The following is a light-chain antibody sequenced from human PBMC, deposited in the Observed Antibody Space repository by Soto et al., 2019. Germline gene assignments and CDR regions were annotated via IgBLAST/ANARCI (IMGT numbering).Light chain of an antibody. CDR2: AAS. J-gene: IGKJ5*01. CDR1: QSISTY. CDR3: QQTYSSPIT. V-gene: IGKV1-39*01. Sequence: DIQMTQSPSSLSASVGDRVTITCRASQSISTYLNWYQQKPGKAPKLLIYAASSLQSGVPSRFSGSGSGPDVTLTISSLQPEDFAAYHCQQTYSSPITFGQGTRLEIK.